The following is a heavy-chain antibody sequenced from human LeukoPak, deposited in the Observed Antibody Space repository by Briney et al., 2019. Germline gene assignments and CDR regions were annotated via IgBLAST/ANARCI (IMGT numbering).Heavy chain of an antibody. CDR2: IIPIFGTA. J-gene: IGHJ4*02. Sequence: ASVKVSCKASGGTFSSYAISWVRQAPGQGLEWMGGIIPIFGTANYAQKFQGRVTITADKSMSTAYMELSSLRSEDTAVYYCAREGGRRYGSGSDFDYWGQGTLVTVSS. CDR3: AREGGRRYGSGSDFDY. V-gene: IGHV1-69*06. D-gene: IGHD3-10*01. CDR1: GGTFSSYA.